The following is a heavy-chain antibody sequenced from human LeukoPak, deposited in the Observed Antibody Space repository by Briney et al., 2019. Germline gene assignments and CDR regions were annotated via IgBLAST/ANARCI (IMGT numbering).Heavy chain of an antibody. D-gene: IGHD5-12*01. CDR3: ARVIGYSGYDAFDY. V-gene: IGHV4-59*01. CDR2: IYYSGSS. CDR1: GGSISSYY. Sequence: SETLSLTCTVSGGSISSYYWSWIRQPPGKGLEWIGYIYYSGSSNYNPSLKSRVTISVDTSKNQFSLKLSSVTAADTAVYYCARVIGYSGYDAFDYWGQGTLVTVSS. J-gene: IGHJ4*02.